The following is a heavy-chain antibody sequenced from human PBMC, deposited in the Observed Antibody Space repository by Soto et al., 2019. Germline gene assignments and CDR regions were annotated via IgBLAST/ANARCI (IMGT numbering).Heavy chain of an antibody. CDR2: IYWDDDK. Sequence: GSGPTLVNPTQTLALTCTFSGFSLTTSGVGVGWIRQPPGKALEWLAVIYWDDDKRYSPSLKSRLSISKDTSKNQVVLTMTYMEPVHTGIYFCAQRGYIYGSWDGGCFNYWGQGTLVTVSS. J-gene: IGHJ4*02. CDR1: GFSLTTSGVG. V-gene: IGHV2-5*02. CDR3: AQRGYIYGSWDGGCFNY. D-gene: IGHD5-18*01.